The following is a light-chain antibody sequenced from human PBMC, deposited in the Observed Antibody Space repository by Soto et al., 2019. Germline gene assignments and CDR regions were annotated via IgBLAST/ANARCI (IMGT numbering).Light chain of an antibody. V-gene: IGKV1-9*01. CDR1: QALSNY. J-gene: IGKJ4*01. Sequence: DIRLTQSPSVLSASVGYTVTITFRASQALSNYLAWYQQKPGKAPDLLIYSASTLQSGVPSRFSGSGSETEFSLTIRALQPEDFATYYCQQLSRYPLTFGRGTNVDIK. CDR2: SAS. CDR3: QQLSRYPLT.